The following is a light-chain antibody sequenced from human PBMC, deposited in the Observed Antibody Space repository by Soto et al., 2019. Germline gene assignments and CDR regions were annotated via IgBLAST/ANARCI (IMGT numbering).Light chain of an antibody. CDR2: WAS. Sequence: DIVMTQSPDSLAVSLGERATIKCKSSQSVLYSSKNKNYLAWYQQKSGQPPKVLIYWASTRESGVPDRFSGSGSGTEFTLTISSLQAEDVAVYYCQQYYNNQYTFDQGTKVDIK. CDR1: QSVLYSSKNKNY. J-gene: IGKJ2*01. CDR3: QQYYNNQYT. V-gene: IGKV4-1*01.